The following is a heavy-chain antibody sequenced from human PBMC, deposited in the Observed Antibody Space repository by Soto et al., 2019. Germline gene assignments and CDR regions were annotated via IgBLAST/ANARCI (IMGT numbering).Heavy chain of an antibody. CDR3: ARHRVEQWQLVNYYGMDV. V-gene: IGHV5-51*01. Sequence: PGESLKISCKGSGYSFTSYWIGWVRQMPGKGLEWMGIIYPGDSDTRYSPSFQGQVTISADKSISTAYPQWSSLKASDTAMYYCARHRVEQWQLVNYYGMDVWGQGTTVTVSS. CDR2: IYPGDSDT. D-gene: IGHD6-19*01. J-gene: IGHJ6*02. CDR1: GYSFTSYW.